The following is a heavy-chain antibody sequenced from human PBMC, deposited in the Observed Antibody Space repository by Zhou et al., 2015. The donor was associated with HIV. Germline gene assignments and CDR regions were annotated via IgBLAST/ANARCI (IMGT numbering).Heavy chain of an antibody. D-gene: IGHD2-2*01. Sequence: QVQLVQSGAEVKKPGSSVKVSCKASGGTFSSYTISWVRQAPGQGLEWMGRIIPILGIANYAQKFQGRVTITADKSTSTAYMELSSLRSEDTAVYYCARAPLQCSSLVPAAICGYYYGMDVWGQGTTVTVSS. CDR1: GGTFSSYT. CDR2: IIPILGIA. V-gene: IGHV1-69*02. J-gene: IGHJ6*02. CDR3: ARAPLQCSSLVPAAICGYYYGMDV.